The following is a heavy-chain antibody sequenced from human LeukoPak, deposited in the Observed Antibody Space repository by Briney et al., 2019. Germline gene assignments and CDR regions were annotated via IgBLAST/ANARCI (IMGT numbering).Heavy chain of an antibody. CDR2: IYNDGST. D-gene: IGHD4-17*01. V-gene: IGHV3-53*01. CDR1: GFTFSSYE. CDR3: ATSTVTTRYFDY. J-gene: IGHJ4*02. Sequence: GGSLRLSCAASGFTFSSYEMNWVRQAPGKGLEWVSVIYNDGSTFYADSVKGRFTISRDNSKNTLHLQMNSLRADDTAVYYCATSTVTTRYFDYWGQGTLVTVSS.